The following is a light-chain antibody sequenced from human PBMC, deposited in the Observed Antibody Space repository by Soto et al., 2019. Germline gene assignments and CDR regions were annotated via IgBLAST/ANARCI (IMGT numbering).Light chain of an antibody. CDR3: QKYNTVPAT. CDR2: SAP. Sequence: DIQMTQSPPSLSASVGDRVTITCRASQGIGNSLAWYQQKPGTVPKLLIYSAPTLQSGVPSRFSGSGSGTVITLTISSLQPEDVAAYYCQKYNTVPATFGQGTRLEIK. CDR1: QGIGNS. J-gene: IGKJ5*01. V-gene: IGKV1-27*01.